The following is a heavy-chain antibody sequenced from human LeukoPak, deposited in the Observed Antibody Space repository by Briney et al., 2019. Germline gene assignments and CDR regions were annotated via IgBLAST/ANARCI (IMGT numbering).Heavy chain of an antibody. V-gene: IGHV3-9*01. D-gene: IGHD6-13*01. CDR3: AKDSAAAGSEFDY. CDR1: GFTFDDYA. J-gene: IGHJ4*02. CDR2: ISWNSGSI. Sequence: GRSLRLSCAASGFTFDDYAMHWVRQAPGKGLEWVSGISWNSGSIGYADSVKGRFTISRDNAKNSLYLQMNSLRAEDTALYYCAKDSAAAGSEFDYWGQGTLVTVSS.